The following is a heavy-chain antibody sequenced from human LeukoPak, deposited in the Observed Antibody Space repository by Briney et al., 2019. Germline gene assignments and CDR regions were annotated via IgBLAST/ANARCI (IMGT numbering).Heavy chain of an antibody. V-gene: IGHV4-59*08. D-gene: IGHD4-17*01. CDR1: GASISNHC. Sequence: SETLSLTCTVSGASISNHCWSWIRQPPGKGLEWIGYIHYSGSTDYNPSLKSRVTMSVDTSKNQFSLRLSSVTAADTAMYYCARHPTTMTTPPWGQGTLVTVSS. J-gene: IGHJ5*02. CDR3: ARHPTTMTTPP. CDR2: IHYSGST.